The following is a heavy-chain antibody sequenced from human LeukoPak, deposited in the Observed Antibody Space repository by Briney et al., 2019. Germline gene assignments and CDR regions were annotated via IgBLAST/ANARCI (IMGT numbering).Heavy chain of an antibody. V-gene: IGHV1-18*01. CDR2: ISAYNGNT. J-gene: IGHJ4*02. D-gene: IGHD3-22*01. CDR1: GYTFTSYG. CDR3: ARVLSEYYYDSSGYNDY. Sequence: GASVKVSCKASGYTFTSYGISWVRQAPGQGLEWMGWISAYNGNTNYAQKLQGRVTMTTDTSTSTAYMELRSLRSDDTAVYYCARVLSEYYYDSSGYNDYWGQGTLVTVSS.